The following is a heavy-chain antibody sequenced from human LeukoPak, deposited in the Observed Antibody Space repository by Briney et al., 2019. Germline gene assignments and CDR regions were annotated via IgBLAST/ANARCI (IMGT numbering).Heavy chain of an antibody. V-gene: IGHV4-59*01. CDR2: IYYSGST. D-gene: IGHD2-8*02. CDR1: GGSISSYY. Sequence: SETLSLTCTVSGGSISSYYWSWIRQPPGKGLEWIGYIYYSGSTNYNPSLKSRVTISVDTSKNQFSLKLSSVTAADTAVYYCARVNRVRVPGGAGYYYYMEVWGKGTTVTVSS. CDR3: ARVNRVRVPGGAGYYYYMEV. J-gene: IGHJ6*03.